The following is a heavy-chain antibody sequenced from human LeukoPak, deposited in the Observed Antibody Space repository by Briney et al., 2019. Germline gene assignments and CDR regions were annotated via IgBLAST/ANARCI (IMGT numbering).Heavy chain of an antibody. D-gene: IGHD2-21*02. CDR3: ATDRDNSDWQKRFDS. J-gene: IGHJ4*02. V-gene: IGHV3-7*01. Sequence: WGSLRLSCAASRFTFNTYWMNWYRQAPGKGLEWVGNINQDASKINYVDSVRGRFTISRDNAKNSLHLQMNSLRAEDTAVYYCATDRDNSDWQKRFDSWGQGTLVTVTP. CDR1: RFTFNTYW. CDR2: INQDASKI.